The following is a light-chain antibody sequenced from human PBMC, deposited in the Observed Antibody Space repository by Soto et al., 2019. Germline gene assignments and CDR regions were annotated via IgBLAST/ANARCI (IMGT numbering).Light chain of an antibody. CDR1: SSNIGAGFD. V-gene: IGLV1-40*01. Sequence: QLVLTQPPSVSGAPGQRVTISCTGSSSNIGAGFDVHWYQQFPGTAPKLVIYGDNNRPSGVPDRFSGSKSDTSASLTISGLQAEDEADYYCQSFWIFGGGTKLTVL. CDR3: QSFWI. CDR2: GDN. J-gene: IGLJ2*01.